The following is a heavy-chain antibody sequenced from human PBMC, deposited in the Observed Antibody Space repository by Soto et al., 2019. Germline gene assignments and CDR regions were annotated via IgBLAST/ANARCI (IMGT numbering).Heavy chain of an antibody. D-gene: IGHD5-18*01. V-gene: IGHV3-7*01. J-gene: IGHJ4*02. Sequence: GGSLRLSCAASGFTFSSYCMSWVRQAPGRGLEWVANIKEDGSEKYYVDSVKGRFTISRDNAKNSLYLQMNSLRAEDTAVYYCARDLRGYSYGPTDYWGQGTLVTVSS. CDR2: IKEDGSEK. CDR3: ARDLRGYSYGPTDY. CDR1: GFTFSSYC.